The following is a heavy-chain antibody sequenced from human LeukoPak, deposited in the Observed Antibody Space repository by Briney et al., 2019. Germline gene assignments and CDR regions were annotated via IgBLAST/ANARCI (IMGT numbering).Heavy chain of an antibody. V-gene: IGHV3-30*01. CDR2: ISYDGSNK. CDR3: ARVPVEYSSSLAYFDY. D-gene: IGHD6-6*01. CDR1: GFTFSSYA. Sequence: GGSLRLSCAASGFTFSSYAMHWVRQAPGKGLEWVAVISYDGSNKYYADSVKGRFTISRDNSKNTLYLQVNSLRAEDTAVYYCARVPVEYSSSLAYFDYWGQGTLVTVSS. J-gene: IGHJ4*02.